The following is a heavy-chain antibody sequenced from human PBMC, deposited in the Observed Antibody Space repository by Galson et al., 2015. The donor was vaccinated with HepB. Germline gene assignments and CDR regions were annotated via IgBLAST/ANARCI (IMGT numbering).Heavy chain of an antibody. J-gene: IGHJ3*02. D-gene: IGHD1-14*01. CDR3: ARGLTPEAYAIDI. CDR2: IIPIFGTA. CDR1: GGTSSSYA. Sequence: SVKVSCKASGGTSSSYAISWVRQAPGHGLEWMGGIIPIFGTANYAQKFQGRVTITTDESTCTDYMKLSSLGSKDTAVYYCARGLTPEAYAIDIWGQGTMVTVSS. V-gene: IGHV1-69*05.